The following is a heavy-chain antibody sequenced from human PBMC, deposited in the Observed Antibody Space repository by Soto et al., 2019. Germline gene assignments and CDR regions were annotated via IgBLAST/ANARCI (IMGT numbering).Heavy chain of an antibody. CDR2: ISFDDGKK. CDR3: ARSGVWDTIFGRPYYYGMDV. V-gene: IGHV3-30-3*01. J-gene: IGHJ6*02. CDR1: EFTFNSYD. D-gene: IGHD3-3*01. Sequence: PGGSLRLSCVASEFTFNSYDMYWVRQAPGKGLEWVAFISFDDGKKSYADFVKGRFTISADKSISTAYLQWSSLKASDTAMYYCARSGVWDTIFGRPYYYGMDVWGQGTTVTVSS.